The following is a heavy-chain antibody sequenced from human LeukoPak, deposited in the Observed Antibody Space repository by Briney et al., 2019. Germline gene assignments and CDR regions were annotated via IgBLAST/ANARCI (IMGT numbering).Heavy chain of an antibody. J-gene: IGHJ4*02. CDR1: GYTFTGYY. CDR3: ASQYYYGSSGYYY. CDR2: INPNSGGT. V-gene: IGHV1-2*02. Sequence: ASVKVSCKASGYTFTGYYMHWVRQAPGQGLEWMGWINPNSGGTNYAQKFQGRVTMTRDTSISTAYMELSRLRSDDTAVYYCASQYYYGSSGYYYWGQGTLVTVSS. D-gene: IGHD3-22*01.